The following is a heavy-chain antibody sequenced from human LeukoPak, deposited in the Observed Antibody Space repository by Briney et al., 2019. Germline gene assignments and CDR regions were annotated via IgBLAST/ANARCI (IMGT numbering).Heavy chain of an antibody. Sequence: GGSLRLSCAASGFTFSSYGMHWVRQAPGKGLEWVAVISYDGSNKYYADSVKGRFTISRDNSKSTLYLQMSSLRAEDTAVYYCAKVDQLVVVTGFDYWGQGTLVTVSS. D-gene: IGHD2-21*02. CDR1: GFTFSSYG. J-gene: IGHJ4*02. V-gene: IGHV3-30*18. CDR2: ISYDGSNK. CDR3: AKVDQLVVVTGFDY.